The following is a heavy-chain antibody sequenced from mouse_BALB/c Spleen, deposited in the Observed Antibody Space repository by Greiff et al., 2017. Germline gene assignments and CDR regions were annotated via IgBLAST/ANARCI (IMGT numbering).Heavy chain of an antibody. CDR3: ARFPCGSGYYYAMDY. CDR1: GYTFTSYD. CDR2: INPSSGYP. J-gene: IGHJ4*01. V-gene: IGHV1S26*01. D-gene: IGHD1-1*01. Sequence: QVQLQQSGAELVKPGASVKLSCKASGYTFTSYDMYWVKQRPGQGLEWIGEINPSSGYPYYNQKFKEKARLTADKCSSTAYMQLSSLTSEDSAGYYCARFPCGSGYYYAMDYWGQGTSVTVSS.